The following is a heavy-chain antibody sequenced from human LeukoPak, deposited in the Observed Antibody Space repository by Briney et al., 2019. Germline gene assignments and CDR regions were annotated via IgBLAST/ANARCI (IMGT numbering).Heavy chain of an antibody. CDR2: SYYSGST. J-gene: IGHJ3*02. V-gene: IGHV4-59*01. Sequence: SETLSLTCAVYGGSFSGYYWSWIRQPPGKGLEWIGCSYYSGSTYYNPSLKSRVTISVDTSKNQFSLKLSSVAAADTAVYYCARGPTVTGDAFDIWGQGTMVTVSS. CDR3: ARGPTVTGDAFDI. CDR1: GGSFSGYY. D-gene: IGHD4-17*01.